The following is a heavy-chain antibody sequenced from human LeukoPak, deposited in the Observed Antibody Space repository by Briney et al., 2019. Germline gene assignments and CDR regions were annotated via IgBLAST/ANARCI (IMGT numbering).Heavy chain of an antibody. Sequence: PSETLSLTCTVSGGSLSSYYWSWVRQPAGKGLERIGRIYTSGSTKYNPSLKSRVTLSVDTSKNQFSLKLSSVTAADTAVYYCARDRWGIAAAGEYYFDYWGQGTLVTVSS. V-gene: IGHV4-4*07. D-gene: IGHD6-13*01. CDR1: GGSLSSYY. CDR3: ARDRWGIAAAGEYYFDY. CDR2: IYTSGST. J-gene: IGHJ4*02.